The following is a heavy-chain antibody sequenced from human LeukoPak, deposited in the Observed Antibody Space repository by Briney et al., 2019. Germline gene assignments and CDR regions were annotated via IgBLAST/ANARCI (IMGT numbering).Heavy chain of an antibody. D-gene: IGHD3-22*01. CDR1: GFTFSSAW. CDR2: IKEDGSKK. J-gene: IGHJ4*02. CDR3: ATPLDYYDSSGYHQGGD. V-gene: IGHV3-7*03. Sequence: GGSLRLSCVASGFTFSSAWMTWVRQAPGKGLEWVANIKEDGSKKNYVDSVKGRFTISRDNAKNSLYLQMNSLRAEDTAVYYCATPLDYYDSSGYHQGGDWGQGTLVTVSS.